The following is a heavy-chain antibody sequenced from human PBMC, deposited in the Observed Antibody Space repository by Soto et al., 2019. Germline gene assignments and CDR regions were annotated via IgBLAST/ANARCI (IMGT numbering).Heavy chain of an antibody. D-gene: IGHD3-10*01. Sequence: EVQLVESGGGLVQPGGSLKLSCAASGFTFSASAIHWVRQAPGKGLEWVGRIRSKANKYATAYVASVQGRFTISRDDSKNTTYLQMNSLKTEDTAVYYCARVRYGSGNYFDYWGQGTPVTVSS. J-gene: IGHJ4*02. V-gene: IGHV3-73*02. CDR1: GFTFSASA. CDR2: IRSKANKYAT. CDR3: ARVRYGSGNYFDY.